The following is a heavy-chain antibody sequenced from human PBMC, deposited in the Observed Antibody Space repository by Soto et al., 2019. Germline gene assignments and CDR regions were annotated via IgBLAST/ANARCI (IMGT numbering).Heavy chain of an antibody. CDR1: GYTFIRNG. CDR3: ARDSATLVPGV. J-gene: IGHJ6*02. D-gene: IGHD3-10*01. Sequence: QVQLVQSGAEVKKPGASVKVSCKASGYTFIRNGISWVRQAPGQGLEWMGWISAYNGNTEYAQKFQGRVTMTTDTSTSPAYMELRNLRSDDTAVYYCARDSATLVPGVWGQGNTVTVSS. V-gene: IGHV1-18*01. CDR2: ISAYNGNT.